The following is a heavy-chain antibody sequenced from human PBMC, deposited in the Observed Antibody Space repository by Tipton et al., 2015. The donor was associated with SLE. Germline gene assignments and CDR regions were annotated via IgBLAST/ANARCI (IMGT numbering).Heavy chain of an antibody. CDR1: GFTFSSYA. J-gene: IGHJ3*02. Sequence: SLRLSCAASGFTFSSYAMHWVRQAPGKGLEWVAVISYDGSNKYYADSVKGRFTISRDNSKNTLYLQMNSLRAEDTAVYYCANHGSGTDAFDIWGQGTMVTVSS. CDR2: ISYDGSNK. D-gene: IGHD3-10*01. V-gene: IGHV3-30-3*01. CDR3: ANHGSGTDAFDI.